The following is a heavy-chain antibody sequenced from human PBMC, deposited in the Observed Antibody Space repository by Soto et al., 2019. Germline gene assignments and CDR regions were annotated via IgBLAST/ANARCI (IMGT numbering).Heavy chain of an antibody. J-gene: IGHJ6*02. V-gene: IGHV2-5*01. D-gene: IGHD6-6*01. CDR2: VHWNDDK. Sequence: QITLKEAGPTLVKPTQTLTLTCTFSGFSLSTTGEGVFWIRQPPGKAPEWLALVHWNDDKRYSPSLRPRLTIRKDTSRNQVVLSLTNLDPVYTGTYYCANSRLGDTSPDYNGRDVWGQETTVIVSS. CDR3: ANSRLGDTSPDYNGRDV. CDR1: GFSLSTTGEG.